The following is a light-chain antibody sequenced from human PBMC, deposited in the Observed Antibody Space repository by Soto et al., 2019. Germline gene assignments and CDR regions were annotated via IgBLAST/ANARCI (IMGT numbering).Light chain of an antibody. CDR3: QQYNNWPPIT. CDR2: GAF. Sequence: EIVMSQSPVTLSVCPGERATLSCRATQTARNNSARSQHKPGQAPSLLPYGAFTTAIGIPARFSGTGSGTEFTLTISSLQAADFAVYYCQQYNNWPPITFGQVTRLA. V-gene: IGKV3-15*01. J-gene: IGKJ5*01. CDR1: QTARNN.